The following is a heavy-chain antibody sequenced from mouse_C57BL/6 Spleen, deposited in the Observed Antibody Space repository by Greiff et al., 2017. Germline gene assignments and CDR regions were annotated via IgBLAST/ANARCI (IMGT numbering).Heavy chain of an antibody. V-gene: IGHV1-81*01. CDR3: APIWYGSSWDFDY. J-gene: IGHJ2*01. Sequence: QVQLQQSGAELARPGASVKLSCKASGYTFTSYGISWVKQRTGQGLEWIGEIYPRSGNTYYNEKFKGKATLTADKSSSTAYMELRSLTSEDSAVYFCAPIWYGSSWDFDYWGQGTTLTVSS. CDR1: GYTFTSYG. D-gene: IGHD1-1*01. CDR2: IYPRSGNT.